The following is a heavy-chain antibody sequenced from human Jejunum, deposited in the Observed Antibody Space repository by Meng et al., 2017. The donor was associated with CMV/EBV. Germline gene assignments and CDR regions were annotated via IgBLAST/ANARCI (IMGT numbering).Heavy chain of an antibody. CDR1: GFPFGNCW. CDR2: INNDGSGT. V-gene: IGHV3-74*01. D-gene: IGHD3-22*01. CDR3: VASGYDSIHAFDI. J-gene: IGHJ3*02. Sequence: ASGFPFGNCWLPWIRQAAGKGLLWVSRINNDGSGTVYANFVKRRFTISRDNANKTFYLQMNSLSAEDTAVYYCVASGYDSIHAFDIWGEETVVTVSS.